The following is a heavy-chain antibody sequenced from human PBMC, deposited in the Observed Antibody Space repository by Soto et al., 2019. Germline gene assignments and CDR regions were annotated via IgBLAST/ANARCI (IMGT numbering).Heavy chain of an antibody. D-gene: IGHD6-13*01. CDR2: IKQDGSEK. J-gene: IGHJ4*01. CDR3: ARRIAAAGAYDY. Sequence: EVQLVESGGVLVQPGGSLRLSCAASGFTFSSSWMSWVRQAAGQGLEWVANIKQDGSEKYYVDSVKGRFTISRDNAKNSLYLKMNSLRAEDTAVYYCARRIAAAGAYDYWGHGTLVTVSS. CDR1: GFTFSSSW. V-gene: IGHV3-7*01.